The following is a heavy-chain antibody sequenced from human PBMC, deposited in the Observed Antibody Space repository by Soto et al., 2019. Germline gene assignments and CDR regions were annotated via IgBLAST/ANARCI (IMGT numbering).Heavy chain of an antibody. V-gene: IGHV4-34*01. CDR2: INHSGST. J-gene: IGHJ4*02. CDR1: GGSFSGYY. Sequence: QVQLQQWGAGLLKPSETLSLTCAVYGGSFSGYYWSWIRQPPGKGLEWIGEINHSGSTNYNPSLKSRVTISVDTSKNQFSLKLSSVTAADTAVYYCARDISWFGEGWGQGTLVTVSS. CDR3: ARDISWFGEG. D-gene: IGHD3-10*01.